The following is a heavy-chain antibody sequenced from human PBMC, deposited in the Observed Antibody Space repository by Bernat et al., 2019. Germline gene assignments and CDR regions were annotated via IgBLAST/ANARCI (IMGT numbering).Heavy chain of an antibody. CDR2: ISYDGSNK. CDR1: GFTFSSYG. Sequence: QVQLVESGGGVVQPGRSLRLSCAASGFTFSSYGMHWVRQAPGKGLAWVAVISYDGSNKYYADSVKGRFTSSRDNSRNTLYLQMNSLRAEDTAVYYCAKVSESYDILTGYRDNWFDPWGQGTLVTVSS. D-gene: IGHD3-9*01. J-gene: IGHJ5*02. V-gene: IGHV3-30*18. CDR3: AKVSESYDILTGYRDNWFDP.